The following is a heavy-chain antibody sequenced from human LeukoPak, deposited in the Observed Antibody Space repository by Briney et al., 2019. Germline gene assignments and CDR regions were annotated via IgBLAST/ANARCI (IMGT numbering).Heavy chain of an antibody. CDR2: ITTSDGNT. CDR1: GFTFSSYT. CDR3: AKDGGLWVSAHWGDS. D-gene: IGHD7-27*01. J-gene: IGHJ4*02. V-gene: IGHV3-23*01. Sequence: GGSLRLSCAASGFTFSSYTMSWVRQAPGKGLEWVSTITTSDGNTYYADSVKGRFTVSRDNSKNTLFLQMNSLRAEDTAVYYCAKDGGLWVSAHWGDSWGRGPLVTVSS.